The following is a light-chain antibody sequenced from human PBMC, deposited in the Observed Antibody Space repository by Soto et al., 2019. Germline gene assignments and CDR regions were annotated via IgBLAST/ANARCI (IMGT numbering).Light chain of an antibody. CDR1: HSVSSN. V-gene: IGKV3-15*01. Sequence: EIVMTQSPGTLSVSPGERVTLSCRASHSVSSNLAWYQRRPGQAPRLLIYAASTRATGIPARFSGTGSGTEFTLTIHSLQSEDFAVSVCQQNNNWPWTFGQGTKVHIK. CDR2: AAS. J-gene: IGKJ1*01. CDR3: QQNNNWPWT.